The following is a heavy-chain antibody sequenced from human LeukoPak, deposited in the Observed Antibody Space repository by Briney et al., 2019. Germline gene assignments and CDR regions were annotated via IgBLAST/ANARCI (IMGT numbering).Heavy chain of an antibody. Sequence: PRGSLSLSCAASGFTFSSYWMHWVRQAPGKGLVWVSRISSDGSSTSYADSVKGRFTISRDNAKNTLYLQMNSLRAEDTAVYYCARVPAALHCSGGSCYSYWGQGTLVTVSS. V-gene: IGHV3-74*01. CDR3: ARVPAALHCSGGSCYSY. CDR1: GFTFSSYW. D-gene: IGHD2-15*01. CDR2: ISSDGSST. J-gene: IGHJ4*02.